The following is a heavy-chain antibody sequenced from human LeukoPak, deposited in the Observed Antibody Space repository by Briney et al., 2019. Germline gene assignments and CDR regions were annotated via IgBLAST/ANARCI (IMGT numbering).Heavy chain of an antibody. CDR2: INEDGSTT. CDR3: VRDLGGRSGH. J-gene: IGHJ4*02. D-gene: IGHD1-26*01. V-gene: IGHV3-74*01. CDR1: GFTFSSNW. Sequence: GGSLRLSCAASGFTFSSNWMHWVRQAPGKGLVWVSRINEDGSTTNYADSVKGRSTIFRDNAKNTLCLQMNSLRAEDTAVYYCVRDLGGRSGHWGQGTLVTVSS.